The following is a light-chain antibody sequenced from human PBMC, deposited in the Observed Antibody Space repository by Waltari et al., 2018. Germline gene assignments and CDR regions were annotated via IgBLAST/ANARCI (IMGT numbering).Light chain of an antibody. CDR1: QSIVVC. V-gene: IGKV1-5*03. Sequence: DIQVTQSPSTLSASVGDRVTITCRASQSIVVCLAWYQQKPGKAPRLLIYKTSYLESGVPSRFSGSGSGTEFTLTISSLQADDFATYYCLQYNSYPWTFGQGTKVEIK. J-gene: IGKJ1*01. CDR3: LQYNSYPWT. CDR2: KTS.